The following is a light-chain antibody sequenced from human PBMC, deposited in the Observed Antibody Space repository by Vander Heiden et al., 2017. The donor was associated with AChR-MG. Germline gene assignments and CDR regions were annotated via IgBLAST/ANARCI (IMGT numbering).Light chain of an antibody. CDR3: SSYTTSSTL. CDR1: STYVGGYNY. V-gene: IGLV2-14*01. J-gene: IGLJ2*01. CDR2: DVN. Sequence: QSALTQPASVSGSPGQSITISCTGTSTYVGGYNYVAGNQQHPGKAPKLMIYDVNKRPSGVSDRFSGSKSGNTASLTISGLQAEDEADYYCSSYTTSSTLFGGGTKLTVL.